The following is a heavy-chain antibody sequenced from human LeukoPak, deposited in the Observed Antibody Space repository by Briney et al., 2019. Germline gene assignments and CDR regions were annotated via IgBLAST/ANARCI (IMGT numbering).Heavy chain of an antibody. D-gene: IGHD4-17*01. CDR1: GFTFSNYG. Sequence: GGSLRLSCAASGFTFSNYGMHWVRQDPGKGLEWVAVIWYDGSNKYYADSVKGRFTISRDNSKNTLYLQMNSLRAEDTAVYYCARDHGDGDYLSYFGYWGQGTLVTVSS. CDR3: ARDHGDGDYLSYFGY. CDR2: IWYDGSNK. V-gene: IGHV3-33*08. J-gene: IGHJ4*02.